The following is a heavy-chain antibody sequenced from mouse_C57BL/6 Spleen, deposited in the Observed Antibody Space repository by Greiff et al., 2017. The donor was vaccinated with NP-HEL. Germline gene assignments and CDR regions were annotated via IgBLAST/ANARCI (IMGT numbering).Heavy chain of an antibody. CDR1: GYTFTSYW. D-gene: IGHD1-1*01. Sequence: QVQLQQPGAELVRPGSSVKLSCKASGYTFTSYWMDWVKQRPGQGLEWIGNIYPSDSETHYNQKFKDKATLTVDKSSSTAYMQLSSLTSEDSAVYYCARRLDYGSSYAMDYWGQGTSVTVSS. CDR3: ARRLDYGSSYAMDY. CDR2: IYPSDSET. J-gene: IGHJ4*01. V-gene: IGHV1-61*01.